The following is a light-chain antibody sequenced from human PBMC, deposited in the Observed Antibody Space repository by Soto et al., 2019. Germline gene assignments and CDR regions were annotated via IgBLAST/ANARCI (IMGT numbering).Light chain of an antibody. V-gene: IGKV3-15*01. CDR2: GAS. CDR3: QQYNNWPRT. Sequence: EIVMTQSPATLSVSPGERATLSCRASQSVSSDLAWYHQKPGRAPRLLIYGASTRATGIPARFSGSGSGTEFTLTINSLQSEDFAVYYCQQYNNWPRTFGQGTKV. CDR1: QSVSSD. J-gene: IGKJ1*01.